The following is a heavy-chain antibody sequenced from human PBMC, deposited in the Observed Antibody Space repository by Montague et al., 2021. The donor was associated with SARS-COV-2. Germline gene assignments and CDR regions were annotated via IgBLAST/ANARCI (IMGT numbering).Heavy chain of an antibody. J-gene: IGHJ4*02. D-gene: IGHD4-17*01. Sequence: SETLSLTCTVSGDSVSSSDHYWGWIHQPPGKGLEWLGIVYYSGXTXYXXXXKGRVTISIDASKNQFSLKLNSLTATDTAIYHCARRRLREDYFDFWGQGTLLTVSS. CDR1: GDSVSSSDHY. V-gene: IGHV4-39*01. CDR3: ARRRLREDYFDF. CDR2: VYYSGXT.